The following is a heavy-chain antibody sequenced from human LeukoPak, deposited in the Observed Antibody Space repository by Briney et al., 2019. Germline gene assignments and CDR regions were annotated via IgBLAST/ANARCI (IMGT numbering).Heavy chain of an antibody. CDR2: IIPIFGTA. J-gene: IGHJ5*02. CDR1: GGTFSSYA. Sequence: SVKVSCKSSGGTFSSYAISWVRQAPGQGLEWMGGIIPIFGTANYAQKFQGRVTMTEDTSTDTAYMELSSLRSEDTAVYYCATDAPRVAWGQGTLVTVSS. CDR3: ATDAPRVA. V-gene: IGHV1-69*06. D-gene: IGHD2-15*01.